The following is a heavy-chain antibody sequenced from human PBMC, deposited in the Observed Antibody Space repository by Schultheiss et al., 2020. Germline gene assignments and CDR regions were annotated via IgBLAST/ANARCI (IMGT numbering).Heavy chain of an antibody. CDR3: ARPPAAAGIHHFDY. CDR2: ISGSGGST. J-gene: IGHJ4*02. V-gene: IGHV3-23*01. D-gene: IGHD6-13*01. CDR1: GFTFSSYA. Sequence: GGSLRLSCAASGFTFSSYAMSWVRQAPGKGLEWVSAISGSGGSTYYADSVKGRFTISRDISKDTLYLQMNSLTAEDTAVYYCARPPAAAGIHHFDYWGQGTLGTVSS.